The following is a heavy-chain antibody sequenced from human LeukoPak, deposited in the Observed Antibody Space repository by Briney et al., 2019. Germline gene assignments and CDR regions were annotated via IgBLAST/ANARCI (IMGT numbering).Heavy chain of an antibody. D-gene: IGHD5-24*01. CDR1: GFTFSTST. CDR3: ARDNSVRDEAWWFNP. V-gene: IGHV1-58*02. Sequence: SVKVSCKASGFTFSTSTMQWVRQARGQRLEWIGWIVVGSGNTNYAQKFKGRVTLTRDMSTSTDYLELSSLRSEDTAVYYCARDNSVRDEAWWFNPWGQGTLVTVSS. CDR2: IVVGSGNT. J-gene: IGHJ5*02.